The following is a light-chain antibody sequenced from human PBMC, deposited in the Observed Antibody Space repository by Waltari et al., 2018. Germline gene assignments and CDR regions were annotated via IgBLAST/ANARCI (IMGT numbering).Light chain of an antibody. Sequence: EIVLTQSPGTLSLSPGERATLACRASQRISHRNLAWYQQIPGQAPRLLTYGASTRATGIPDRFSGSGSGTDFTLTISRLENEDFAVYYCQQFGTSPRYSFGQGTKLEI. V-gene: IGKV3-20*01. CDR2: GAS. CDR1: QRISHRN. J-gene: IGKJ2*03. CDR3: QQFGTSPRYS.